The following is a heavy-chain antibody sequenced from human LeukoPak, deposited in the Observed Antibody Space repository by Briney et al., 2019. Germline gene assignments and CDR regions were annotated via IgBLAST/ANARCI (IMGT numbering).Heavy chain of an antibody. Sequence: GGSLRLSCAASGFTFSSYGLHWVRQAPGKGLEWVAFICNDGSKKYYADSVRGRFTISRDNSKNTLYLQMNSLRAEDTAVYYCAKDQYPWLLTDNVPSDYWGQGALGTVSS. CDR1: GFTFSSYG. V-gene: IGHV3-30*02. CDR2: ICNDGSKK. J-gene: IGHJ4*02. D-gene: IGHD3-22*01. CDR3: AKDQYPWLLTDNVPSDY.